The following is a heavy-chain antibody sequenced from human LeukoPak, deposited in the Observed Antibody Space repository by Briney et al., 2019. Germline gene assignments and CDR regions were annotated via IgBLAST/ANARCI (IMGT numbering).Heavy chain of an antibody. CDR3: AIDGYNPDYFDY. CDR1: GGTFSSYA. J-gene: IGHJ4*02. Sequence: SVKVSCKASGGTFSSYAISWVRQAPGQGLEWMGRIIPIFGTANYAQKFQGRVTITTDESTSTAYMELSSLRSEDTAVYYCAIDGYNPDYFDYWGQGTLVTVSS. D-gene: IGHD5-24*01. CDR2: IIPIFGTA. V-gene: IGHV1-69*05.